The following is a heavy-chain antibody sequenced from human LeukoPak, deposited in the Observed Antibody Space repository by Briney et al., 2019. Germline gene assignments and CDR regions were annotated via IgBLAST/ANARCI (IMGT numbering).Heavy chain of an antibody. V-gene: IGHV3-7*01. CDR1: GFTFSSSW. CDR2: IRQDGSDK. D-gene: IGHD3-10*01. Sequence: GGSLRLSCAASGFTFSSSWMSWVRQAPGKGLEWVAHIRQDGSDKYYVDSVKGRFTISRDNAKNSLYLQMNSLRADDTAMYYCARHSSGSYYTYWGQGTLVTVSS. J-gene: IGHJ4*02. CDR3: ARHSSGSYYTY.